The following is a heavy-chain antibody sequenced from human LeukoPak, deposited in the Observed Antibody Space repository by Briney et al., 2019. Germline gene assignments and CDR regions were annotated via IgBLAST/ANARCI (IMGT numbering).Heavy chain of an antibody. CDR1: GFTFNTYS. V-gene: IGHV3-48*02. J-gene: IGHJ4*02. Sequence: GGSLRLSCAASGFTFNTYSMNWVRQSPGKGLEGVSYISSSSSAIYYADSVKARFTVSRDNAKNSMYLQMNSLRDEDTAVYYCVRDRDLDYWGQGTLVTVSS. D-gene: IGHD3-10*01. CDR2: ISSSSSAI. CDR3: VRDRDLDY.